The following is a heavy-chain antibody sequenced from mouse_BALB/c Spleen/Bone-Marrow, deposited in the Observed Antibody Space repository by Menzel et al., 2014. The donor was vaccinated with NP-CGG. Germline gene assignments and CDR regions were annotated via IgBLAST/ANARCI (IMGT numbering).Heavy chain of an antibody. CDR1: GYTFTSYW. V-gene: IGHV1-7*01. CDR2: INPSTGYT. D-gene: IGHD1-2*01. J-gene: IGHJ3*01. Sequence: QVQLKQSGAELAKPGASVKMSCKASGYTFTSYWMHWVKQRPGQGLEWIGYINPSTGYTEYNQKFKDKATLTADKSSSTAYMQLSSLTSEDSAVYYCARGMGYGYVWFAYWGQGTLVTVSA. CDR3: ARGMGYGYVWFAY.